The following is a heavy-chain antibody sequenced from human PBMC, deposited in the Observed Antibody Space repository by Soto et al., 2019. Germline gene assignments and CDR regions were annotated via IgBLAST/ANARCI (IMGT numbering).Heavy chain of an antibody. CDR2: IYYSGST. CDR3: ARTTGYFDWSFGAFDI. Sequence: SETLSLTCTVSGGSISSGSYYWSWIRQYPEMGLEWIGYIYYSGSTYYNLSLKSRVTISVDTSKNQFSLKLSSVIAAVTAVYYCARTTGYFDWSFGAFDIWGQGTMVT. D-gene: IGHD3-9*01. V-gene: IGHV4-31*03. J-gene: IGHJ3*02. CDR1: GGSISSGSYY.